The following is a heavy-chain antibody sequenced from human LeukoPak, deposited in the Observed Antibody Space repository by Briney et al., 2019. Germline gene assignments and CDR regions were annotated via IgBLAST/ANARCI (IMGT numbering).Heavy chain of an antibody. CDR2: IYSGGST. J-gene: IGHJ4*02. D-gene: IGHD6-19*01. CDR1: GFTFSSCA. V-gene: IGHV3-53*01. Sequence: GGSLRLSCAASGFTFSSCAMSWVRQAPGKGLEWVSVIYSGGSTYYADSVKGRFTISRDNSKNTVYLQMNSLRAEDTAVYYCARIAVRYYFDYWGQGTLVTVSS. CDR3: ARIAVRYYFDY.